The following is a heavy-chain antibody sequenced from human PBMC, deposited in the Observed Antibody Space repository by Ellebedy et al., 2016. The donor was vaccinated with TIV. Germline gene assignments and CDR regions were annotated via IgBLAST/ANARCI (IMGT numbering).Heavy chain of an antibody. CDR1: GYKFINYG. D-gene: IGHD2-15*01. CDR2: ISSHNGNS. V-gene: IGHV1-18*04. J-gene: IGHJ4*02. CDR3: ATASPRVVAAANLDY. Sequence: ASVKVSCKASGYKFINYGYTWVRQSPGQGLEWVGYISSHNGNSNYGKNFEGRVTMTTDTATNTAYMELRSLRSDDTAVYYCATASPRVVAAANLDYWGQGTLVTVSS.